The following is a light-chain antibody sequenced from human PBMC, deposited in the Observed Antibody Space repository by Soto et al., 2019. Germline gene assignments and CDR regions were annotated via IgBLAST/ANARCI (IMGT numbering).Light chain of an antibody. CDR1: SSDVGSYNR. CDR3: SSYTSSSTPLV. V-gene: IGLV2-18*02. Sequence: QSALTQPPSVSGSHGQSVTISCTGTSSDVGSYNRVSWYQQPPGTAPKLVIYEVNNRPSGVPDRFSGSKSRNTASLTISGLQAEDEADYYCSSYTSSSTPLVFGTGTKVTVL. J-gene: IGLJ1*01. CDR2: EVN.